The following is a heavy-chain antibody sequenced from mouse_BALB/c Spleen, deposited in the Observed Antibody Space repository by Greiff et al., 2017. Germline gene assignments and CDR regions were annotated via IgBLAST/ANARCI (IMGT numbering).Heavy chain of an antibody. V-gene: IGHV5-12-2*01. CDR3: ARGVEWENYAMDY. CDR1: GFTFSSYT. CDR2: ISNGGGST. D-gene: IGHD1-1*01. Sequence: EVKLVESGGGLVKPGGSLKLSCAASGFTFSSYTMSWVRQTPEKRLEWVAYISNGGGSTYYPDTVKGRFTISRDNAKNTLYLQMSSLKSEDAAMYYCARGVEWENYAMDYWGQGTSVTVSS. J-gene: IGHJ4*01.